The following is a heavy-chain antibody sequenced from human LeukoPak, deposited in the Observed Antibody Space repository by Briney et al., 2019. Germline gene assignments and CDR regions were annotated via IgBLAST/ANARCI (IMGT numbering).Heavy chain of an antibody. D-gene: IGHD6-19*01. CDR3: ARPYSNGWFNFDY. V-gene: IGHV5-51*01. J-gene: IGHJ4*02. Sequence: GESLKISCKGSGYTFTSYWIAWVRQMPGKGLEWMRIIYPGDSDTRYSPSFQGQVTISADKSITTAYLQWSSLRASDTAMYYCARPYSNGWFNFDYWGQGTLVTVSS. CDR2: IYPGDSDT. CDR1: GYTFTSYW.